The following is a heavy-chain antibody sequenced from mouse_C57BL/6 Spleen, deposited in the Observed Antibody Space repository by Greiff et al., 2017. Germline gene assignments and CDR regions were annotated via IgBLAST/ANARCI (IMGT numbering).Heavy chain of an antibody. V-gene: IGHV14-4*01. Sequence: EVQLQQSGAELVRPGASVKLSCTASGFNIKDDYMHWVKQRPEQGLEWIGWIDPENGDTEYASKFQGKATITADTSSNTAYLQLSSLTSEDTAVYYCATPYSYGSILYYFDYWGQGTTLTVSS. CDR1: GFNIKDDY. CDR2: IDPENGDT. J-gene: IGHJ2*01. D-gene: IGHD1-1*01. CDR3: ATPYSYGSILYYFDY.